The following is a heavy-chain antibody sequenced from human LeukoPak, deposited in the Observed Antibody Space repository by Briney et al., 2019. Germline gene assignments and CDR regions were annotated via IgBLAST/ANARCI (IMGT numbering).Heavy chain of an antibody. CDR2: ISYDGSNK. V-gene: IGHV3-30*18. Sequence: GRSLRLSCAASGFTFTSYGMHCVRQAPGKGLEWVAVISYDGSNKYYADSVKGRFTISRDNSKNTLYLQMNSLRAEDTAVYYCAKVGPDCSGGSCYSGLDYWGQGTLVTVSS. D-gene: IGHD2-15*01. J-gene: IGHJ4*02. CDR1: GFTFTSYG. CDR3: AKVGPDCSGGSCYSGLDY.